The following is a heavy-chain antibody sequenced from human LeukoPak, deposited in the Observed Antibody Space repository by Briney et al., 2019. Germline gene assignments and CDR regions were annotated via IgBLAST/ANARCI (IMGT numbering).Heavy chain of an antibody. CDR3: ARETYYYDSSGYFPYYYYYYMDV. Sequence: PSETLSLTCTVPGGSISSGSYYWSWIRQPAGKGLEWIGRIYTSGSTNYNPSLKSRVTISVDTSKNQFSLKLGSVTAADTAVYYCARETYYYDSSGYFPYYYYYYMDVWGKGTTVTVSS. D-gene: IGHD3-22*01. CDR1: GGSISSGSYY. CDR2: IYTSGST. J-gene: IGHJ6*03. V-gene: IGHV4-61*02.